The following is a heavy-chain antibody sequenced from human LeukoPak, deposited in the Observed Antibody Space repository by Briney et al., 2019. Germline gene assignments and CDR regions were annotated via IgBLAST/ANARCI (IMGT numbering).Heavy chain of an antibody. CDR2: ISLRGLT. D-gene: IGHD5-12*01. V-gene: IGHV4-4*02. CDR1: GGSISGTNW. J-gene: IGHJ4*02. CDR3: SRESGSFSPFGF. Sequence: SGTLSLTCGVSGGSISGTNWCSWVRQPPGQGLEWIGEISLRGLTNYNPSLRSRLTMSLDESKNQVSLNLTSVTAADTAVYYCSRESGSFSPFGFWGQGTLVSVHS.